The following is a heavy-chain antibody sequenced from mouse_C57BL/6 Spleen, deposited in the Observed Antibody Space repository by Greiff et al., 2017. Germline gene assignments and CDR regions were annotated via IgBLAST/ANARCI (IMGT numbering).Heavy chain of an antibody. V-gene: IGHV1-62-2*01. CDR1: GYTFTEYT. D-gene: IGHD1-1*01. CDR3: ARREGITTVVAARWYFDG. CDR2: FYPGSGSI. Sequence: QVQLQQSGAELAKPGASVKLSCKASGYTFTEYTIHWVKQRSGPGLEWIGWFYPGSGSIKYNEKFKDKATLTAAKSSSTVYMELSRLTSEDSAVYFCARREGITTVVAARWYFDGWGTGTTVTVSS. J-gene: IGHJ1*03.